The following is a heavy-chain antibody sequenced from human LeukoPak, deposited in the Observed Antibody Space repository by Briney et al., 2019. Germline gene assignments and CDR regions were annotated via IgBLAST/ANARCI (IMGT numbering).Heavy chain of an antibody. J-gene: IGHJ5*02. Sequence: SETLSLTCTVSGGSISSGSYYWSWIRQPAGKGLEWIGRIYTSGSTNYNPSLKSRVTISVDTSKNQFSLKLSSVTAADTAVYYCARYGVYGSGSYYWFDPWGQGTLVTVSS. D-gene: IGHD3-10*01. V-gene: IGHV4-61*02. CDR2: IYTSGST. CDR1: GGSISSGSYY. CDR3: ARYGVYGSGSYYWFDP.